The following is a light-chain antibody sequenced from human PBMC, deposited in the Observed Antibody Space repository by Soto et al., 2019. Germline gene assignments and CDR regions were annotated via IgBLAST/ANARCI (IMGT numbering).Light chain of an antibody. CDR2: GAS. CDR1: QSVSNNY. CDR3: QQYGSSSWT. J-gene: IGKJ1*01. Sequence: DIVLTQSPGTLSLSPGERATLSCRASQSVSNNYLAWYQQKPGQAPRLLIYGASTRATGIPDRFSGSGSGTDFTLTISRLEPEDFAVYYCQQYGSSSWTFGQGTKVDIK. V-gene: IGKV3-20*01.